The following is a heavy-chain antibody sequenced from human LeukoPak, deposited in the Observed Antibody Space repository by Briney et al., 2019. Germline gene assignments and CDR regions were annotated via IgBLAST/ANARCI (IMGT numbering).Heavy chain of an antibody. CDR2: ISAYNGNT. V-gene: IGHV1-18*01. J-gene: IGHJ4*02. CDR1: GYTFTSYG. D-gene: IGHD6-13*01. Sequence: ASVKVSCKASGYTFTSYGISWVRQAPGQGLEWMGWISAYNGNTNYAQKLQGRVTMTTDTSTSTAYMELRSLRSDDTAVYYCARNPLIAAAGALDYWGQGTLVTVSS. CDR3: ARNPLIAAAGALDY.